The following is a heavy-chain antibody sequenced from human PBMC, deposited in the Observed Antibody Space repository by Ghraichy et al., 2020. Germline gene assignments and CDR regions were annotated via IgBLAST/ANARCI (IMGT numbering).Heavy chain of an antibody. V-gene: IGHV1-3*04. CDR2: INTGNDDT. CDR3: ARDQGAYYYGSGTYYNWFDP. Sequence: ASVKVSCKASGYIFTTYGIHWVRQAPGQRLEWMGWINTGNDDTKYSQKFQDRVAITRDTSATTVYLELSSLTSEDTAEYFCARDQGAYYYGSGTYYNWFDPWGKGTRVTVSS. D-gene: IGHD3-10*01. CDR1: GYIFTTYG. J-gene: IGHJ5*02.